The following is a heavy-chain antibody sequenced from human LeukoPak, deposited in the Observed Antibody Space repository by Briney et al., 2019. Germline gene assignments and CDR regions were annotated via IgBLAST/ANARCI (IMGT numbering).Heavy chain of an antibody. D-gene: IGHD3-22*01. CDR2: IYTSGST. Sequence: PSETLSLTCTVSGGSISSYYWGWIRQPAGKGLEWIGRIYTSGSTNYNPSLKSRVTMSVDTSKNQFSLKLSSVTAADTAVYYCARDSVHYYDSSGPDGYFDYWGQGTLVTVSS. V-gene: IGHV4-4*07. J-gene: IGHJ4*02. CDR3: ARDSVHYYDSSGPDGYFDY. CDR1: GGSISSYY.